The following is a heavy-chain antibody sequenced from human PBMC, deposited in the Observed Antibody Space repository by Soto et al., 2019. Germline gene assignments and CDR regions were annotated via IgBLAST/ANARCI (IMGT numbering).Heavy chain of an antibody. Sequence: GASVKVSCKASGYTFTGYYMHWVRQAPGQGLEWMGWINPNSGGTNYAQKFQGWVTMTRDTSISTAYMELSRLRSDDTAVYYCARSSEYSSSTLFGYWGQGTLVTVSS. CDR2: INPNSGGT. CDR1: GYTFTGYY. J-gene: IGHJ4*02. D-gene: IGHD6-6*01. V-gene: IGHV1-2*04. CDR3: ARSSEYSSSTLFGY.